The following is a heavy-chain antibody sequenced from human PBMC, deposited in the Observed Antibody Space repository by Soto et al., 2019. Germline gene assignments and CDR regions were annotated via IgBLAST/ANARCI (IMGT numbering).Heavy chain of an antibody. V-gene: IGHV4-59*12. CDR3: ARVETYYSDRSGYGRDAFDI. Sequence: ETLALTCAVSSGSFSTYYWSWIRQPPGKRLEWVGYIYYTGGTNYNPSLRSRVTISVDTSKNQFSLKLSSVTAADTAVYYCARVETYYSDRSGYGRDAFDIWGLGTMVTVSS. CDR2: IYYTGGT. D-gene: IGHD3-22*01. J-gene: IGHJ3*02. CDR1: SGSFSTYY.